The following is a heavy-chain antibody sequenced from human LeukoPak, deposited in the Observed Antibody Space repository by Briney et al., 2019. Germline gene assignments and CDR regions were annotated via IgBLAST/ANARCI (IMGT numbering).Heavy chain of an antibody. Sequence: SQTLSLTCTVSGGSISSGSYYWSWIRQPAGKGLEWIGRIYTSGSTNYNPSLKSRVTISVDKSKNQFSLKLSSVTAADTAVYYCASVDDSSGYWGSDIDGNWFDPWGQGTLVTVSS. CDR3: ASVDDSSGYWGSDIDGNWFDP. V-gene: IGHV4-61*02. CDR1: GGSISSGSYY. D-gene: IGHD3-22*01. J-gene: IGHJ5*02. CDR2: IYTSGST.